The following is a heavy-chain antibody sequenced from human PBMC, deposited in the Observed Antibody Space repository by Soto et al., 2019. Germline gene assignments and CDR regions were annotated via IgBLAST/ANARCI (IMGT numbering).Heavy chain of an antibody. D-gene: IGHD3-22*01. V-gene: IGHV1-46*01. Sequence: ASVKVSCKASGYTFTSYYIHWMRQAPGQGLEWMGLINPSGGSTTYAQKFQGRVTMTRDTSTSTVYMDLSSLKSEDTAVYYCARSPYSSGYYYAIDYWGQGTQVTVS. CDR2: INPSGGST. CDR1: GYTFTSYY. CDR3: ARSPYSSGYYYAIDY. J-gene: IGHJ4*02.